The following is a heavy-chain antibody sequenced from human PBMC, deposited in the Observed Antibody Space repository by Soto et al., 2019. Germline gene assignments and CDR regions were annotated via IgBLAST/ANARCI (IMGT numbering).Heavy chain of an antibody. J-gene: IGHJ3*02. CDR3: AKDRVGGVPDAFDI. V-gene: IGHV3-23*01. D-gene: IGHD2-8*01. CDR1: GFTSTNYV. CDR2: ISGSGTTT. Sequence: LRLSCAASGFTSTNYVMNWVRQAPGKGLEWVSSISGSGTTTFYADSVKGRFIISRDNSKNTLYLQMNSLRAEDTALYYCAKDRVGGVPDAFDIWGQGTMVTVS.